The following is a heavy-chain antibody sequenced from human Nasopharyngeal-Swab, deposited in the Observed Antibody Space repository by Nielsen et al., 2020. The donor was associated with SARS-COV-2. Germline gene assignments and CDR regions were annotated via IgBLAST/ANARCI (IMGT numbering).Heavy chain of an antibody. CDR2: ISAFNGHT. D-gene: IGHD5-12*01. J-gene: IGHJ4*02. Sequence: WVRQAPGQGLEWMGWISAFNGHTNYAQKFQGRVTMTTDTYTSTAYMELRTLRSDDTAVYYCARGDSGRYSAYWGQGTLVTVSS. CDR3: ARGDSGRYSAY. V-gene: IGHV1-18*01.